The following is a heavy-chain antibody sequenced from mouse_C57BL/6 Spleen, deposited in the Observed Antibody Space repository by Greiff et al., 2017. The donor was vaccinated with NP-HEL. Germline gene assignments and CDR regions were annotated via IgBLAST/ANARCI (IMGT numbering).Heavy chain of an antibody. D-gene: IGHD2-12*01. V-gene: IGHV2-6-1*01. CDR3: ARHYDVSYAMDY. J-gene: IGHJ4*01. Sequence: QVQLKQSGPGLVAPSQSLSITCTVSGFSLTSYGVHWVRQPPGKGLEWLVVIWSDGSTTYNSALKSRLSISKDNSKSQVFLKMNSLQTDDTAMYYCARHYDVSYAMDYWGQGTSVTVSS. CDR2: IWSDGST. CDR1: GFSLTSYG.